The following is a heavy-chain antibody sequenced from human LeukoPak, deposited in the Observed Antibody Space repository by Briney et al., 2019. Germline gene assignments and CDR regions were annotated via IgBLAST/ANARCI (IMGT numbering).Heavy chain of an antibody. Sequence: KPGGSLRLSCAASGFTFSSYSMNWVRQAPGEGLELVSSISSSSSYIYYADSVKGRFTISRDNAKNSLYLQMNSLRAEDTAVYYCARDRSNYYGAYFDYWGQGTLVTVSS. V-gene: IGHV3-21*01. J-gene: IGHJ4*02. CDR2: ISSSSSYI. CDR3: ARDRSNYYGAYFDY. CDR1: GFTFSSYS. D-gene: IGHD4-11*01.